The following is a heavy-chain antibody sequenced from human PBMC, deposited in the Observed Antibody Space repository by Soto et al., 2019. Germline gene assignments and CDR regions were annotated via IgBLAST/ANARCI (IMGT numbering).Heavy chain of an antibody. CDR1: GGSISSYY. V-gene: IGHV4-59*01. CDR3: AREKLEAAYNWFDS. CDR2: IYYSGST. D-gene: IGHD1-1*01. J-gene: IGHJ5*01. Sequence: PSETLSLTCTVSGGSISSYYWSWIRQPPGKGLEWIGYIYYSGSTNYNPSLKSRVTISVDTSKNQFSLKLSSVTAADSAVYYCAREKLEAAYNWFDSWGQGTLVTVSS.